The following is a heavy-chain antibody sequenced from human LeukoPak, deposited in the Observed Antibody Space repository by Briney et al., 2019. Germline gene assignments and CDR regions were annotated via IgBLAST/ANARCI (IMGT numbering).Heavy chain of an antibody. Sequence: WASVKVSCKASGGTFSSYAISWVRQAPGQGLEWMGGIIPIFGTANYAQKFQGRVTITADESTSTAYMELSSLRSEDTAVYYCARGSESASWMIQHWGQGTVVTVSS. CDR2: IIPIFGTA. D-gene: IGHD2-2*01. V-gene: IGHV1-69*13. CDR1: GGTFSSYA. CDR3: ARGSESASWMIQH. J-gene: IGHJ1*01.